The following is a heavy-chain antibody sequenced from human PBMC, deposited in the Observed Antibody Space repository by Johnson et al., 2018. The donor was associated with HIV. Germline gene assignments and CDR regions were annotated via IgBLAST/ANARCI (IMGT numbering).Heavy chain of an antibody. J-gene: IGHJ3*02. V-gene: IGHV3-20*04. CDR3: VRGEEGAFDI. CDR2: ITWNGGST. CDR1: GFTSDEYA. Sequence: VQLVESGGGVVRPGGSLRLSCAASGFTSDEYAMTWVRQVPGKGLEWVSGITWNGGSTGYADSVKGRFTISRDNAKNSLFLQMTSLTAEDTTVFSCVRGEEGAFDIWGQGTMVTVSS.